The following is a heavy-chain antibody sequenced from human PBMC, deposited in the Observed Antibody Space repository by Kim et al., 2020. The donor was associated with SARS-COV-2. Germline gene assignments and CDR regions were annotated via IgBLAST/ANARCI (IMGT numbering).Heavy chain of an antibody. J-gene: IGHJ4*02. CDR3: ARDPSLWFGELPHYFDY. CDR1: GYSISSGYY. CDR2: IYHSGST. Sequence: SETLSLTCTVSGYSISSGYYWGWIRQPPGKGLEWIGSIYHSGSTYYNPSLKSRVTISVDTSKTQFSLKLSSVTAADTAVYYCARDPSLWFGELPHYFDYWGQGTLVTVSS. V-gene: IGHV4-38-2*02. D-gene: IGHD3-10*01.